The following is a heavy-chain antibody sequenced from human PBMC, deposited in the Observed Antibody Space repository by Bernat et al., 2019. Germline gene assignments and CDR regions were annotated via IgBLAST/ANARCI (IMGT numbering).Heavy chain of an antibody. CDR1: AFTFSKYW. CDR3: ARYGGSYFDC. D-gene: IGHD5-12*01. V-gene: IGHV3-7*03. Sequence: DVQLVESGGGLVQPGGSLRLSCAASAFTFSKYWMSWVRQAPGKGLELVANIKQDVSEKYYVDSVKGRFTISRDNAKNSLYLQMNSLTAEDTAVYYCARYGGSYFDCWGQGTLVTASS. J-gene: IGHJ4*02. CDR2: IKQDVSEK.